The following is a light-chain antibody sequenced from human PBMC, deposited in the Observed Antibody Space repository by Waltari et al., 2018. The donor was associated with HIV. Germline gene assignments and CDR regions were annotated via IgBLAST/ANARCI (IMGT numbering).Light chain of an antibody. J-gene: IGLJ3*02. CDR2: SNN. CDR3: ATWDDSLSWV. V-gene: IGLV1-44*01. Sequence: QSVLTQPPSASGTPGRRVTISCSGSSSNLGSTTVNWYQQLPETAPKLLIYSNNQRPSGVPDRFAGSKSGTSASLAISGLQSEDEADYYCATWDDSLSWVFGGGTKLTVL. CDR1: SSNLGSTT.